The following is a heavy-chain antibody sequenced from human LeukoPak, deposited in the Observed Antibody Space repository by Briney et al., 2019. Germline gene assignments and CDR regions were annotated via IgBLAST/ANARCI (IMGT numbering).Heavy chain of an antibody. V-gene: IGHV4-59*01. D-gene: IGHD3-22*01. CDR3: ARDMNYYDSSGYYYWFDP. CDR1: GGSISSYY. J-gene: IGHJ5*02. CDR2: IYYSGNT. Sequence: SETLSLTCTVSGGSISSYYWSWIRQPPGKGLEWIGYIYYSGNTNYNPSLKSRVTISVDTSKNQFSLKLSSVTAADTAVYYCARDMNYYDSSGYYYWFDPWGQGTLVTVSS.